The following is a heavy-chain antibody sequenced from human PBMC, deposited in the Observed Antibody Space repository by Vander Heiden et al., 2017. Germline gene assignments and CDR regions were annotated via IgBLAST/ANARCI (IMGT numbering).Heavy chain of an antibody. V-gene: IGHV3-15*01. CDR3: SHLCGGGDCSNAFDF. D-gene: IGHD2-21*02. J-gene: IGHJ3*01. CDR1: GLTFKNVW. Sequence: EVQLVESGGGWVERGGSLRLSCAGSGLTFKNVWMAWVRQAPGKGLEWVGRIKSKDDGGTTDVAAPVKGRFTISRDDSKSTMYLQMNSLISEDTAVYYCSHLCGGGDCSNAFDFWGQGTMVSV. CDR2: IKSKDDGGTT.